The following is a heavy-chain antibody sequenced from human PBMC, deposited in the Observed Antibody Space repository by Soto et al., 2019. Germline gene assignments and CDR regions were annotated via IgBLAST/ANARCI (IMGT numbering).Heavy chain of an antibody. V-gene: IGHV4-59*08. CDR2: IYYSGST. J-gene: IGHJ4*02. Sequence: PSETLSLTCTISGGSISRYYWSWIRQPPGKGLEWIGYIYYSGSTNYNPSLKSRVTISVDTSKNQFSLKLSSVTAADTAVYYCATGGPYGGDFEYWGQGTLVTVS. CDR3: ATGGPYGGDFEY. D-gene: IGHD4-17*01. CDR1: GGSISRYY.